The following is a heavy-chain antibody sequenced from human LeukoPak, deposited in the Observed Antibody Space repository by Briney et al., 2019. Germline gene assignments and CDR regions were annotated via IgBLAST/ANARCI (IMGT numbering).Heavy chain of an antibody. V-gene: IGHV3-30*02. CDR1: GFTFRSYG. CDR3: AKDRFNDFWSGSNDDAFDI. D-gene: IGHD3-3*01. J-gene: IGHJ3*02. Sequence: RAVGPLRLSCAAPGFTFRSYGMPWIRQAPGKGLEWMSCIRYDGSNKYYADSVKGRFTISRDNSKNTLYLQMNSLRAEDTAVYYCAKDRFNDFWSGSNDDAFDIWGQGTMVTVSS. CDR2: IRYDGSNK.